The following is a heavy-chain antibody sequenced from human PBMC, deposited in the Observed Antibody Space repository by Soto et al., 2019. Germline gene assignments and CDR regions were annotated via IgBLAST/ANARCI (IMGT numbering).Heavy chain of an antibody. D-gene: IGHD6-13*01. CDR1: GGSVTTSDYS. Sequence: QLQLQESDPGLVKSSETLSLTCTVSGGSVTTSDYSWGWIRQPPGKGLEWIGSVYYSGSTHYNPYLESRVTVSVDTSKSQFSLKLNSVTAADTAVYYCAGQWGNWYWAFNVWGQGTMVTVSS. J-gene: IGHJ3*01. CDR3: AGQWGNWYWAFNV. CDR2: VYYSGST. V-gene: IGHV4-39*01.